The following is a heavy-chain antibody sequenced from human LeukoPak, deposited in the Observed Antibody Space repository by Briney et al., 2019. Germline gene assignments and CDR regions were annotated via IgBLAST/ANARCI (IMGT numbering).Heavy chain of an antibody. J-gene: IGHJ3*02. V-gene: IGHV4-30-2*01. CDR3: ARDSGIYDAFDI. CDR1: GGSISSGGYS. Sequence: ASETLSFTCAVSGGSISSGGYSWSWIRQPPGKGLEWIGYIYHSGSTYYNPSLKSRVTISVDRSKNQFSLKLSSVTAADTAVYYCARDSGIYDAFDIWGQGTMVTVSS. D-gene: IGHD3-10*01. CDR2: IYHSGST.